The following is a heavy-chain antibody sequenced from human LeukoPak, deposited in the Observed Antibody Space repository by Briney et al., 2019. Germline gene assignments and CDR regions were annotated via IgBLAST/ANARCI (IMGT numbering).Heavy chain of an antibody. J-gene: IGHJ4*02. CDR1: GFTFSSYA. V-gene: IGHV3-30-3*01. CDR3: ARDEGGM. D-gene: IGHD6-13*01. Sequence: GRSLRLSCATSGFTFSSYAIHWVRQAPGKGLEWVAVISYDGSNKYYADSVKGRFTISRDNSKNTLYLQMNSLRAEDTAVYYCARDEGGMWGQGTLVTVSS. CDR2: ISYDGSNK.